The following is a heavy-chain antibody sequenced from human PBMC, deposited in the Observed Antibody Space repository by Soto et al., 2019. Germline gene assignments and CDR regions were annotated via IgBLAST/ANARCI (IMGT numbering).Heavy chain of an antibody. Sequence: ETLSLTCGVSGYSITSGFYWCWVRQSPGKGLEWIVSISYSAKTFYNPSLASRLSIAVDTSMNQFSLRLTSVTAADTALYYCTRGAGAPWVRFDSWGQGTMVTVSS. V-gene: IGHV4-38-2*01. CDR1: GYSITSGFY. CDR3: TRGAGAPWVRFDS. J-gene: IGHJ4*02. CDR2: ISYSAKT. D-gene: IGHD3-22*01.